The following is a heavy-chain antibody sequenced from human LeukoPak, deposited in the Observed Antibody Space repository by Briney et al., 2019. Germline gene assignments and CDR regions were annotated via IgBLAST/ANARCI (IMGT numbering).Heavy chain of an antibody. V-gene: IGHV4-34*01. CDR3: ARGDTIAVDY. CDR2: INHRGST. Sequence: PSETLSLTCGVYGGSFSDYYWSWIRQPPGKGLEWIGEINHRGSTNYNPSLNSRVTITVDTSKNHFTLKLTSVTAAETAVYYGARGDTIAVDYWGQGTLVTVSS. J-gene: IGHJ4*02. D-gene: IGHD6-19*01. CDR1: GGSFSDYY.